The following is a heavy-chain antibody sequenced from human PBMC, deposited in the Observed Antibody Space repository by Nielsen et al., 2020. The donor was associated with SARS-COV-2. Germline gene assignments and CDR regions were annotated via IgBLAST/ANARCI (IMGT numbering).Heavy chain of an antibody. CDR2: IYYSGST. CDR3: ASSPGSPAFVVY. D-gene: IGHD1-26*01. Sequence: PGKGLEWIGYIYYSGSTYYNPSLKSRVTISVDTSKNQFSLKLSSVTAADTAVYYCASSPGSPAFVVYWGQGTLVTVSS. J-gene: IGHJ4*02. V-gene: IGHV4-31*02.